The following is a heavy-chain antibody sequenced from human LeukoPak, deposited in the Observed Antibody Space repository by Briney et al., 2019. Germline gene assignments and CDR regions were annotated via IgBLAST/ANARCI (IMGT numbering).Heavy chain of an antibody. CDR1: GFTFSSYW. Sequence: PGGSLRLSCAASGFTFSSYWMHWVRQAPGKGLVWVSRINSDGSSTSYADSVKGRFTISRDNAKNTLYLQMNSLRAEDTAVYYCARDGSSSWPFYYYYYYMDVWGKGTTVTISS. CDR2: INSDGSST. CDR3: ARDGSSSWPFYYYYYYMDV. V-gene: IGHV3-74*01. D-gene: IGHD6-13*01. J-gene: IGHJ6*03.